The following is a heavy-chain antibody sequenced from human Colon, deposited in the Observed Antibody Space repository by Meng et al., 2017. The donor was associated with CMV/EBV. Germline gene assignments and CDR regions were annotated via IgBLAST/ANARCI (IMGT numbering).Heavy chain of an antibody. Sequence: GGSLRLSCKGSGYKFSDFWIGWVRQLPGKGLEYMGMIYPADSDTRYSSSFQGLVTISADKSTNTSYLQWRSLKASDTATYYCVRHFAQYRVLPWGQGTLVTVSS. CDR1: GYKFSDFW. D-gene: IGHD4/OR15-4a*01. CDR2: IYPADSDT. J-gene: IGHJ5*02. CDR3: VRHFAQYRVLP. V-gene: IGHV5-51*01.